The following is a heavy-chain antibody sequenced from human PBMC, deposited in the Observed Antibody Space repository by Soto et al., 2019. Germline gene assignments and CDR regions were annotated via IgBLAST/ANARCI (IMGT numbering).Heavy chain of an antibody. V-gene: IGHV4-31*03. CDR3: ARAVSGSYRDS. CDR2: IYYSGTT. Sequence: QVQLQESGPGLVKASQTLSLTCTVSGGPLTTGGHFWRWIRQYPGKGLEWIGYIYYSGTTHYNPSLKRRVIFSVDTSKRQFSLNLGSVTAADTSVYYCARAVSGSYRDSWGQGTLVSVSS. CDR1: GGPLTTGGHF. D-gene: IGHD1-26*01. J-gene: IGHJ4*02.